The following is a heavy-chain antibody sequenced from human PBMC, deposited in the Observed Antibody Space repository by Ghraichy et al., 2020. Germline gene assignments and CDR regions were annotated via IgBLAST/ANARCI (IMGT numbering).Heavy chain of an antibody. J-gene: IGHJ5*02. Sequence: SETLSLTCSVSGASISSGTYFWNWIRQPAGKGLQWIGRISARRTNNYTPSLKSRLTFSMDTSKNQFSLKLSSVTAADTAVYYCARAGSSNFDPVDRWGQGTLVTVAS. CDR2: ISARRTN. CDR3: ARAGSSNFDPVDR. CDR1: GASISSGTYF. D-gene: IGHD4-11*01. V-gene: IGHV4-61*02.